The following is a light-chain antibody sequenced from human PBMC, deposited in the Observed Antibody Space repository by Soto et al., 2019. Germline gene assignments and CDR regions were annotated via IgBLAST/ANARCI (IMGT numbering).Light chain of an antibody. CDR2: EVN. Sequence: QSALTQPPSASGSPGQSVTISCTGTSSDVGGYNYVSWYQQHPGKAPKLMIYEVNKRPSGVPHRFSGSTSGNTASLTVSRLHADDEDDYCSTSYAGSSNVFGTGTKLTVL. J-gene: IGLJ1*01. CDR1: SSDVGGYNY. CDR3: TSYAGSSNV. V-gene: IGLV2-8*01.